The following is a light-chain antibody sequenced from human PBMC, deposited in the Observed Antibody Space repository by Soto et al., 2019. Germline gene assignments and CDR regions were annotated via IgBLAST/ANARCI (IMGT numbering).Light chain of an antibody. CDR3: LQDYNYPWT. CDR2: AAS. J-gene: IGKJ1*01. CDR1: QGIRND. V-gene: IGKV1-6*01. Sequence: AIQMTQSPSSLSASVGDRVTITCRASQGIRNDLGLYQQKPGKAPKLLIYAASSLQSGVPSRFSGSGSRTDFTLTISSLQPEDFATYYCLQDYNYPWTFGQGTKVEIK.